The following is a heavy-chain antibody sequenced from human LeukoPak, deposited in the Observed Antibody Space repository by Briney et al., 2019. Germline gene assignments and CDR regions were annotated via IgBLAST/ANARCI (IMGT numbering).Heavy chain of an antibody. Sequence: PGGSLRLSCAASGFTFDDYGMSWVRQAPGKGLEWVSGINWNGGNTGYADSVKGRFTIFRDNTKNSLYLQMNSLRAEDTAVYYCARGENWQQLVHFWGQGTLVTVSS. D-gene: IGHD6-13*01. CDR2: INWNGGNT. CDR1: GFTFDDYG. V-gene: IGHV3-20*04. J-gene: IGHJ4*02. CDR3: ARGENWQQLVHF.